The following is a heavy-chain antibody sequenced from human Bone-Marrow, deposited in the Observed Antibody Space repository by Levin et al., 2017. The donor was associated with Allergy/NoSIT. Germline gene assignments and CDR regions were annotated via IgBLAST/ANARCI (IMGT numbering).Heavy chain of an antibody. J-gene: IGHJ5*02. CDR1: GGSINIGGYS. Sequence: SETLSLTCAVSGGSINIGGYSWSWIRQSPLKGLEWIGNIYHTGSTYYNPSLKSRVTISLDTSKNQFSLNLRSVTAADTALYYCARDTGYCGGGSCLRVLIDPWGQGTLVIVSS. V-gene: IGHV4-30-2*06. D-gene: IGHD2-15*01. CDR3: ARDTGYCGGGSCLRVLIDP. CDR2: IYHTGST.